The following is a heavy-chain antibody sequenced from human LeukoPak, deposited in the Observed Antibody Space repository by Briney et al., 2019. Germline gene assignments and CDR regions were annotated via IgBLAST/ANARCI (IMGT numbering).Heavy chain of an antibody. CDR1: GFTFSSYA. CDR3: ARAPGRNDAFDI. Sequence: PGGSLRLSCAASGFTFSSYAMHWVRQAPGKGLEWVAVISYDGSNKYYADSVKGRFTISRDNSKNTLYLQMNSLRAEDTAVYYCARAPGRNDAFDIWDQGTMVTVSS. CDR2: ISYDGSNK. D-gene: IGHD3-10*01. V-gene: IGHV3-30-3*01. J-gene: IGHJ3*02.